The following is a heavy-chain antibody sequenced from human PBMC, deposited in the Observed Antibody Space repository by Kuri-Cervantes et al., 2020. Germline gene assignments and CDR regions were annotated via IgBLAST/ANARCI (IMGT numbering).Heavy chain of an antibody. CDR3: ARVEAAAGSAFDI. D-gene: IGHD6-13*01. CDR2: INRSGNT. V-gene: IGHV4-34*01. CDR1: GGSFSGYY. Sequence: SETLSLTCAVYGGSFSGYYWSWIRRPPGKGLEWIGEINRSGNTNYNPSLKSRVTISVDTSKIQISLKLSSVTAADTAVYYCARVEAAAGSAFDIWGQGTMVTVSS. J-gene: IGHJ3*02.